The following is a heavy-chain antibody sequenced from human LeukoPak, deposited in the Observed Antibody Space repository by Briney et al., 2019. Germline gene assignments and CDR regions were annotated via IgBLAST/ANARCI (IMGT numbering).Heavy chain of an antibody. CDR3: AREDRSSSSSWYYYGMDV. J-gene: IGHJ6*02. V-gene: IGHV4-4*07. D-gene: IGHD6-13*01. CDR1: GGSISSYY. Sequence: SETLSLTCTVSGGSISSYYWSWIRQPAGKGLEWIGRIYTSGSTNYNPSLKSRVTMSVDTSKNQFSLKLSSVTAADTAVYYCAREDRSSSSSWYYYGMDVWGQGTTVTVSS. CDR2: IYTSGST.